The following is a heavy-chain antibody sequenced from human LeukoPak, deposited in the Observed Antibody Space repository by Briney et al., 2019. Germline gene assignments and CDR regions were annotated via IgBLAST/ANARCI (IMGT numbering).Heavy chain of an antibody. Sequence: GGSLRLSCAASGFTFSSYAMSWVRQAPGKGLEWVSTTSGGSTYYADSVKGRFTISRDNSKNSLYLQMNSLRAEDTALYYCAKGPYFYYGMDVWGKGTTVTVSS. CDR2: TSGGST. J-gene: IGHJ6*04. CDR3: AKGPYFYYGMDV. CDR1: GFTFSSYA. V-gene: IGHV3-23*01.